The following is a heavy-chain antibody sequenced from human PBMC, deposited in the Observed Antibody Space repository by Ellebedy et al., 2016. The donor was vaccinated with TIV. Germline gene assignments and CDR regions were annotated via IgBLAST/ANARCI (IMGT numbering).Heavy chain of an antibody. CDR3: ARVGVMVVTNPTDAFDV. V-gene: IGHV3-53*01. Sequence: GESLKISCAASGFTVSSNYMTWVRQAPGKGLEWVSVIYNSGNTQYADYVKGRFTISRDNSKNVLYLPMNSLRAEDTAVYFCARVGVMVVTNPTDAFDVWGQGTMVTVSS. CDR2: IYNSGNT. J-gene: IGHJ3*01. CDR1: GFTVSSNY. D-gene: IGHD2-21*02.